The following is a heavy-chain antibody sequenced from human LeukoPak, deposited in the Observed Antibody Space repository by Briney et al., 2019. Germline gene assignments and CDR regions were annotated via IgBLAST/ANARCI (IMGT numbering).Heavy chain of an antibody. V-gene: IGHV3-30*02. CDR3: ASGNYMDV. CDR1: GFTFSSYG. CDR2: IRYDGSNK. J-gene: IGHJ6*03. D-gene: IGHD6-25*01. Sequence: QSGGSLRLSCAASGFTFSSYGMHWVRQAPGKGLEWVAFIRYDGSNKYYADSVKGRFTISRDNSKNTLYLQMNSLRAEDTAVNYCASGNYMDVWGKGTTVTVSS.